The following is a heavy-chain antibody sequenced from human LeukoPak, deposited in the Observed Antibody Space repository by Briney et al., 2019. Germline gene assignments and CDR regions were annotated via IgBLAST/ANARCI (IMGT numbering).Heavy chain of an antibody. CDR3: SKGPVATFDI. J-gene: IGHJ3*02. Sequence: GGSLRLSCAASGFTVSSNYMSWVRQAPGKGLEWVSVIYSGGSTYYSDSVKGRFTISRDNSKNMLYLQMNSLRAEDTAVYYCSKGPVATFDIWGQGTMVTVSS. D-gene: IGHD5-12*01. CDR2: IYSGGST. CDR1: GFTVSSNY. V-gene: IGHV3-66*01.